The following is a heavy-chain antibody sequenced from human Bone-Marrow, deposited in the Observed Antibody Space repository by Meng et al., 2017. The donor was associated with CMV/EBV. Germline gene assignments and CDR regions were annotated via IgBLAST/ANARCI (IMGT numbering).Heavy chain of an antibody. D-gene: IGHD6-6*01. J-gene: IGHJ6*02. V-gene: IGHV4-59*01. Sequence: GSLRLSCTVAGGSISSYYWSWIRQPPGKGLEWNGYIYYRGSTNYNPSLKSRFTISVDTAKNQFSLKLSSVTAADTAVYYCARRLGREYSSFYYYYGMDVWGQGTTVTVSS. CDR2: IYYRGST. CDR1: GGSISSYY. CDR3: ARRLGREYSSFYYYYGMDV.